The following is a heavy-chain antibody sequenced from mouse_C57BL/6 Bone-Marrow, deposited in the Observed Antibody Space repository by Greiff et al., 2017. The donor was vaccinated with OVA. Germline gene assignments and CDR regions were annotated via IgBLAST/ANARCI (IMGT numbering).Heavy chain of an antibody. Sequence: EVNVVESEGGLVQPGSSMKLSCTASGFTFSDYYMAWVRQVPEKGLEWVANINYDGSSTYYLDSLKSRFIISRDNAKNILYLQMSSLKSEDTATYYCARDGSFDYWGQGTTLTVSS. CDR3: ARDGSFDY. J-gene: IGHJ2*01. V-gene: IGHV5-16*01. CDR2: INYDGSST. CDR1: GFTFSDYY.